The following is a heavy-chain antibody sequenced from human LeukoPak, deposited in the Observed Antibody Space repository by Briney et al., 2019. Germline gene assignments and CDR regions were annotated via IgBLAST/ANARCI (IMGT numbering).Heavy chain of an antibody. V-gene: IGHV3-74*01. J-gene: IGHJ6*02. Sequence: PGGSLRLSCAASGFTFTTFWMHWVRQAPGKGLVWVSRINGDGSSTTYADSVKGRFTISIDNAKNTLYLQMNSLRAEDTAVYYCAPDRGYGMDVWGQGTTVTVSS. CDR1: GFTFTTFW. D-gene: IGHD3-10*01. CDR3: APDRGYGMDV. CDR2: INGDGSST.